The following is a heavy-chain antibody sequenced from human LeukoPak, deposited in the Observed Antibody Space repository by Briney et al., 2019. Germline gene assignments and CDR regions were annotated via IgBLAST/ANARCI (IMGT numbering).Heavy chain of an antibody. Sequence: ASVKVSCKASGYTFTGYYMHWVRQAPGQGLEWMGWINPNSGGTNYAQKFQGRVTMTRDTSISTAYMELSRLRSDDTAVYYCARVLRFLEWFRNFDYWGQGTPVTVSS. CDR1: GYTFTGYY. V-gene: IGHV1-2*02. D-gene: IGHD3-3*01. CDR3: ARVLRFLEWFRNFDY. CDR2: INPNSGGT. J-gene: IGHJ4*02.